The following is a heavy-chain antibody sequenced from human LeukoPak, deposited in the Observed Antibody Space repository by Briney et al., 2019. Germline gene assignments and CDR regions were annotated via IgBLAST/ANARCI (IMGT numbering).Heavy chain of an antibody. D-gene: IGHD3-10*02. Sequence: PGGSLRLSCAASGFSFSNHWMAWVRQAPGEGLEWVANINEDGSGRYYVDSVKGRFTISRDNAETSVYLQMNSLRGEDTAVYYCTRNVYQSAWAYDLWGQGILVTVSS. CDR2: INEDGSGR. CDR1: GFSFSNHW. CDR3: TRNVYQSAWAYDL. J-gene: IGHJ5*02. V-gene: IGHV3-7*01.